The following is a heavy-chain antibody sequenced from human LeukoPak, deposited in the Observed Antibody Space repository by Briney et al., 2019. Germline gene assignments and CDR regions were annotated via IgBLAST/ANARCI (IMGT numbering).Heavy chain of an antibody. J-gene: IGHJ5*02. V-gene: IGHV4-39*01. Sequence: SETLSLTCTVSGGSISSISYYWGWIRQPPGKGLEWIGSMYHNGSTYYNPSLKGRVTISVDTSKNQFSLKLTSVTAADTAVYYCARPEYPGYGDFDTWGQGTLVTVSS. CDR1: GGSISSISYY. D-gene: IGHD4-17*01. CDR3: ARPEYPGYGDFDT. CDR2: MYHNGST.